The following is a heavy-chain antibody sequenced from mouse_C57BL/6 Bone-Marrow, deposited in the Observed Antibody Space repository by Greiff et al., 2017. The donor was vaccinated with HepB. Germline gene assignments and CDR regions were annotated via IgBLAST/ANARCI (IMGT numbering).Heavy chain of an antibody. CDR3: ARHERGFDY. Sequence: EVKLQESGGGLVQPGGSLKLSCAASGFTFSDYYMYWVRQTPEKRLEWVAYISNGGGSTYYPDTVKGRFTISRDNAKNTLYLQMSRLKSEDTAMYYCARHERGFDYWGQGTTLTVSS. CDR2: ISNGGGST. V-gene: IGHV5-12*01. J-gene: IGHJ2*01. CDR1: GFTFSDYY.